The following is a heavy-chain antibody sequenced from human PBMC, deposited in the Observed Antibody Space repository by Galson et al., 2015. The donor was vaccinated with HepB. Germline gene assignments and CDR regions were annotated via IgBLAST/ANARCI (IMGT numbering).Heavy chain of an antibody. CDR2: IKQDGSEK. CDR3: ARDQGYSSGWYHYYYYYGMDV. CDR1: GFTFSNYW. Sequence: SLRLSCAASGFTFSNYWMSWVRQAPGKGLEWVANIKQDGSEKYYVDSVKGRFTISRDNAKNSLYLQMNSLRAEDTAVYYCARDQGYSSGWYHYYYYYGMDVWGQGTTVTVSS. J-gene: IGHJ6*02. D-gene: IGHD6-19*01. V-gene: IGHV3-7*03.